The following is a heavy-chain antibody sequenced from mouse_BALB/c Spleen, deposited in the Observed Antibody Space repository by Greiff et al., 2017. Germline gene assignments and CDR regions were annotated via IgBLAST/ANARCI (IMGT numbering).Heavy chain of an antibody. CDR2: INPYNDGT. V-gene: IGHV1-14*01. J-gene: IGHJ3*01. D-gene: IGHD2-4*01. CDR3: ARAGTMITTGFAY. CDR1: GYTFTSYV. Sequence: VQLKESGPELVKPGASVKMSCKASGYTFTSYVMHWVKQKPGQGLEWIGYINPYNDGTKYNEKFKGKATLTSDKSSSTAYMELSSLTSEDSAVYYCARAGTMITTGFAYWGQGTLVTVSA.